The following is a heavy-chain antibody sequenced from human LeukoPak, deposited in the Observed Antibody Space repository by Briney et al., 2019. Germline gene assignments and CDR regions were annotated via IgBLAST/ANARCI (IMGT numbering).Heavy chain of an antibody. J-gene: IGHJ5*02. D-gene: IGHD6-19*01. V-gene: IGHV4-59*01. CDR2: IYDSGST. CDR3: ARGQPQRYNSDWYVNWFDP. Sequence: SETLSLTCNVSGASISSSYWSWIRQPPGKGLEWIGYIYDSGSTKYNPSLRSRVTISIDTSKNQFSLKVNSVTAADTAVYYCARGQPQRYNSDWYVNWFDPWGQGTLVSVSS. CDR1: GASISSSY.